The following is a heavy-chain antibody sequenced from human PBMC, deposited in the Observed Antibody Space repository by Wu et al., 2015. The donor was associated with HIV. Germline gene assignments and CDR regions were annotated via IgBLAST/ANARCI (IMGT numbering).Heavy chain of an antibody. D-gene: IGHD3-9*01. Sequence: QVQLVQSGAEVKKPGASVKVSCKASGYTFTGYYMHWVRQAPGQGLEWMGWINPNSGGTNYAQKFQGRVTMTRDTSISTAYMELSRLRSDDTAVYYCARARSADYDILTGPFDPWGQGTLVTVSS. CDR2: INPNSGGT. CDR3: ARARSADYDILTGPFDP. V-gene: IGHV1-2*02. CDR1: GYTFTGYY. J-gene: IGHJ5*02.